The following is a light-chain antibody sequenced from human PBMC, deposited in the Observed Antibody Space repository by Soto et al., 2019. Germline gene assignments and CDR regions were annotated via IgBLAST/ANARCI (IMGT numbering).Light chain of an antibody. CDR3: SSYTTGGSYV. CDR2: DVS. CDR1: SSDVGGYNS. V-gene: IGLV2-14*01. J-gene: IGLJ1*01. Sequence: QSALTQPASVSGSPGLSIAISCTGTSSDVGGYNSVSWYQQHPGKAPKLMIYDVSNRPSGVSNRFSGSKSGNTASLTISGFQAEYEGDYYCSSYTTGGSYVFGTGTSSPS.